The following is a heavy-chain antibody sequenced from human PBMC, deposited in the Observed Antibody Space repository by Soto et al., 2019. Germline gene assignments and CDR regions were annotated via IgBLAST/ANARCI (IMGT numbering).Heavy chain of an antibody. D-gene: IGHD3-16*01. J-gene: IGHJ5*02. CDR3: ARLVWGSPSKPGNWFDP. CDR1: GYTFTSYG. V-gene: IGHV1-18*01. CDR2: ISAYNGNT. Sequence: QVQLVQSGAEVKKPGASVKVSCKASGYTFTSYGISWVRQAPGQGLEWMGWISAYNGNTNYAQKLQGRVTMTTDTSXNXXEVELRSHRTHDQAVNYCARLVWGSPSKPGNWFDPWGQGTLVHVSS.